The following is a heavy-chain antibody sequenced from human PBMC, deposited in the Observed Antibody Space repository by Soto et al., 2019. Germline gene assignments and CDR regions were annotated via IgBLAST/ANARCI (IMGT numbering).Heavy chain of an antibody. J-gene: IGHJ6*02. CDR3: ARDGRMFVNGGGYYYYGMDV. CDR2: INAGNGNT. CDR1: GYTFTSYA. D-gene: IGHD3-10*02. V-gene: IGHV1-3*01. Sequence: ASVKVSCKASGYTFTSYAMHWVRQAPGQRLEWMGWINAGNGNTKYSQKFQGRVTITRDTSASTAYMELSSLRSEDTAVYYCARDGRMFVNGGGYYYYGMDVWGQGTTVTVSS.